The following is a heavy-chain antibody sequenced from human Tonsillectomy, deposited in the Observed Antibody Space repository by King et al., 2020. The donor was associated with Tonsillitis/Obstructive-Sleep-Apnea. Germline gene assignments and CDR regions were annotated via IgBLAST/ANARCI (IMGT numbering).Heavy chain of an antibody. CDR3: VTYSSSPNYYHYHMDV. D-gene: IGHD6-6*01. CDR2: IYYSGST. V-gene: IGHV4-39*01. Sequence: QLQESGPGLVKPSETLSLTCTVSGGSISSSSYYWGWIRQPPGKGLEWIGSIYYSGSTYYNPSLKSRVTISVDTSKNQFSLKLSSVTAADTAVYYCVTYSSSPNYYHYHMDVWGKGTTVTVSS. J-gene: IGHJ6*03. CDR1: GGSISSSSYY.